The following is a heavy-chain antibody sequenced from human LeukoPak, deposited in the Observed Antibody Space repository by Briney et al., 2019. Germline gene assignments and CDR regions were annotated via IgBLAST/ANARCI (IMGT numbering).Heavy chain of an antibody. J-gene: IGHJ4*02. CDR2: ISAYNGNT. CDR1: GYTFTSYG. Sequence: ASVKVSCKASGYTFTSYGISWVRQAPGQGLEWMGWISAYNGNTNYAQKLQGRVTMTTDTSTSTAYMELRSLTSDDTAVYYCARVFSGGRSGNYFDYWGQGTLVTVSS. V-gene: IGHV1-18*01. D-gene: IGHD2-15*01. CDR3: ARVFSGGRSGNYFDY.